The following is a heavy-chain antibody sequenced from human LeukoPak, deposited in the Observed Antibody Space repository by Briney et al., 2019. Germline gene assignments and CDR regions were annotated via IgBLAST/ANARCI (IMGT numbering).Heavy chain of an antibody. D-gene: IGHD6-19*01. Sequence: ASVKVSCMASGYTFTSYGISWVRQAPGQGLEWMGWISAYNGNTNYAQKLQGRVTMTTDTSTSTAYMELRSLRSDDTAVYYCARSPYSSGWYISTYYYYYMDVWGKGTTVTVSS. J-gene: IGHJ6*03. CDR1: GYTFTSYG. CDR3: ARSPYSSGWYISTYYYYYMDV. CDR2: ISAYNGNT. V-gene: IGHV1-18*01.